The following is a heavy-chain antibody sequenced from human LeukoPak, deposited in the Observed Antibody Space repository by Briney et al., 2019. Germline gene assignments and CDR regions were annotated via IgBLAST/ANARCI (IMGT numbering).Heavy chain of an antibody. D-gene: IGHD3-22*01. V-gene: IGHV3-48*01. J-gene: IGHJ4*02. CDR3: ARYHYDSGREFDC. Sequence: PGGSLRLSCAASGFTFSTYSMNWVRQAPGEGLEWVSYIDRSSSNISYADSVKGRFTVSRDNAKNSLFLQMNSLRAKDTAVYYCARYHYDSGREFDCWGQGTLVTVSS. CDR1: GFTFSTYS. CDR2: IDRSSSNI.